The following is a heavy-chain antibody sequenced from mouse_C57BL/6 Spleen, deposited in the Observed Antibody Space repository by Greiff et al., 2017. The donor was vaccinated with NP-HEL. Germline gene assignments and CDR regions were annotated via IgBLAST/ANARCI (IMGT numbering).Heavy chain of an antibody. Sequence: EVKLEESGGGLVKPGGSLKLSCAASGFTFSSYTMSWVRQTPEKRLEWVATISGGGGNTYYPDSVKGRFTLSRDNAKNTLYLQMSSLRSEDTALYYCARQRAGTDCDYWGQGTTLTVSS. J-gene: IGHJ2*01. V-gene: IGHV5-9*01. CDR3: ARQRAGTDCDY. CDR1: GFTFSSYT. CDR2: ISGGGGNT. D-gene: IGHD4-1*01.